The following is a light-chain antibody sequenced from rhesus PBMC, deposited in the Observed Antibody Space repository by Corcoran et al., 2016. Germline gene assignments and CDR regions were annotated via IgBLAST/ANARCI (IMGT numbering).Light chain of an antibody. J-gene: IGKJ2*01. Sequence: QVILTQSPATLSLSPGERATLSCRASQSVSSYLAWSQQKPGQAPRLLIYGASSRATGIPDRFSGSGSGKDFTLTSSSLEPEDVGVYHCYQHSSGYSFGQGTKVEIK. V-gene: IGKV3-10*01. CDR3: YQHSSGYS. CDR2: GAS. CDR1: QSVSSY.